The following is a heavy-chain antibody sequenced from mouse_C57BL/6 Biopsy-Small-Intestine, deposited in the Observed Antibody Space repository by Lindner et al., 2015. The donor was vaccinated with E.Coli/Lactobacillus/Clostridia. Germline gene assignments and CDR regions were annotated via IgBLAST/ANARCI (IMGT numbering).Heavy chain of an antibody. CDR3: ARRGYNYAFDY. CDR2: INTSGGGT. J-gene: IGHJ4*01. CDR1: GYTITSFN. V-gene: IGHV1-53*01. Sequence: VKVSCKASGYTITSFNMHWVRQAPGQGLEWMGIINTSGGGTNYAQKFKGRVTMTRDASTNTVYMELTSLRSEDTAIYYCARRGYNYAFDYWGQGTLVTVSS.